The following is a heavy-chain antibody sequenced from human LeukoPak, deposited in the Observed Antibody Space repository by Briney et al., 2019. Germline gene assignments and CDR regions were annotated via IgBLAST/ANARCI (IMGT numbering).Heavy chain of an antibody. D-gene: IGHD3-10*01. CDR1: GFTFSSYT. V-gene: IGHV3-30*04. CDR3: ARDQGLWFGELGSWDY. CDR2: ISYNGSNK. J-gene: IGHJ4*02. Sequence: GGSLRLSCAASGFTFSSYTMHWVRQAPGKGLEWVAVISYNGSNKYYADSVKGRFTISGDNSKNTLYLQMNSLRAEDTAVYYCARDQGLWFGELGSWDYWGQGTLVTVSS.